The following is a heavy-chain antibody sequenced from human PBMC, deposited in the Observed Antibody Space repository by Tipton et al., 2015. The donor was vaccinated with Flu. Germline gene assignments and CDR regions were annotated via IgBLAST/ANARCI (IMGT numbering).Heavy chain of an antibody. D-gene: IGHD2-2*01. CDR3: ARAPQYCSSTSCYWRFDP. CDR2: IIPIFGTA. CDR1: GGTFSSYT. V-gene: IGHV1-69*01. Sequence: QSGAEVKKPGSSVKVSCKASGGTFSSYTISWVRQAPGQGLEWMGGIIPIFGTANYAQKFQGRVTITADESTSTAYMELSSPRSEDTAVYYCARAPQYCSSTSCYWRFDPWGQGTLVTVSS. J-gene: IGHJ5*02.